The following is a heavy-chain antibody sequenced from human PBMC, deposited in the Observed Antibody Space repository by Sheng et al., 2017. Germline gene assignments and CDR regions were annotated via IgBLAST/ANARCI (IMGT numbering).Heavy chain of an antibody. CDR1: GGSFSGYY. V-gene: IGHV4-34*01. Sequence: QVQLQQWGAGLLKPSETLSLTCAVYGGSFSGYYWSWIRQPPGKGLEWIGEINHSGSTNYNPSLKSRVTISVDTSKNQFSLKLSSVTAADTAVYYCARQRVFRGIPVKGAGYFDYWGQGTLVTVSS. D-gene: IGHD1-26*01. CDR3: ARQRVFRGIPVKGAGYFDY. CDR2: INHSGST. J-gene: IGHJ4*02.